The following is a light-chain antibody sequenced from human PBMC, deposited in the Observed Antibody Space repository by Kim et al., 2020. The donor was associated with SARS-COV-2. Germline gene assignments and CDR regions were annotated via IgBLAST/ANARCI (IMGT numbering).Light chain of an antibody. CDR3: LQSHTYPYT. Sequence: SASVGDRVTITCRASHDIWTDLDWYHQKPGKTPTLLVYTATDLQSGVSPRFSGEGSGTDFSLTIDSLQPEDLGTYYCLQSHTYPYTFGQGTKLEI. CDR1: HDIWTD. J-gene: IGKJ2*01. CDR2: TAT. V-gene: IGKV1-6*01.